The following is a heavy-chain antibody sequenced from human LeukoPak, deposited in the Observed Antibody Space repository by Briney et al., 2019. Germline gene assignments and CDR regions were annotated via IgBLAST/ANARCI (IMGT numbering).Heavy chain of an antibody. CDR2: MNPNSGNT. J-gene: IGHJ6*02. Sequence: VASVKVSCKASGYTFTSYDINWVRQATGQGLEWMGWMNPNSGNTGYAQKFQGRVTMTRNTSISTAYMELSSLRSEDTAVYYCARQPISGYYYGMDVWGQETTVTVSS. CDR1: GYTFTSYD. V-gene: IGHV1-8*01. D-gene: IGHD3-3*01. CDR3: ARQPISGYYYGMDV.